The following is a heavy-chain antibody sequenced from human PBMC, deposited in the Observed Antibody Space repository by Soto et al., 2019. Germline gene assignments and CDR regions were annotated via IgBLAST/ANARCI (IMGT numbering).Heavy chain of an antibody. V-gene: IGHV3-23*01. J-gene: IGHJ4*02. Sequence: EVQLLESGGGLVQPGGSLRLFCAASGFTFSSYAMSWVRQAPGKGLEWVSGIDGSGRNTYYADSVKGRFTISRDNSKNTLSVQMDSLRVEDTAQYYCAKDGGSVCSGGTCYFHAPDYWGQGTLVTVSS. CDR1: GFTFSSYA. CDR2: IDGSGRNT. D-gene: IGHD2-15*01. CDR3: AKDGGSVCSGGTCYFHAPDY.